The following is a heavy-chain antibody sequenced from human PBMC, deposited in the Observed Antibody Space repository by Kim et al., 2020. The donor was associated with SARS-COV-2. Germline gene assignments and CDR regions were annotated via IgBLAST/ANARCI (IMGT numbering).Heavy chain of an antibody. D-gene: IGHD3-10*01. Sequence: GGSLRLSCAASGFTFSSYGMHWVRQAPGKGLEWVAVISYDGSNKYYADSVKGRFTISRDNSKNTLYLQMNSLRAEDTAVYYCARGTTYYYGSGIHHFDYWGQGTLVTVSS. J-gene: IGHJ4*02. V-gene: IGHV3-33*05. CDR1: GFTFSSYG. CDR2: ISYDGSNK. CDR3: ARGTTYYYGSGIHHFDY.